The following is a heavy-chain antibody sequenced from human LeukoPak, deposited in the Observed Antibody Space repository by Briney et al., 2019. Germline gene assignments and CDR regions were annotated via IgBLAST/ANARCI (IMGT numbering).Heavy chain of an antibody. CDR2: VHLNGRT. CDR3: AREGGFYRPLDY. Sequence: SRTLSLTCDVSGGSISTTNWWTWVRQPPGGGLEWIGEVHLNGRTHYSPSLESRVTMSVDMSENHVSLQLTSVTAADTAVYYCAREGGFYRPLDYSGPGTLVIVS. CDR1: GGSISTTNW. D-gene: IGHD2/OR15-2a*01. V-gene: IGHV4-4*02. J-gene: IGHJ4*02.